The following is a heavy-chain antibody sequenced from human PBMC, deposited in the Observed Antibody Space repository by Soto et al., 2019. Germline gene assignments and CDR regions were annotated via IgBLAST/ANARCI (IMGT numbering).Heavy chain of an antibody. CDR1: GFPFSSYA. D-gene: IGHD3-22*01. V-gene: IGHV3-30-3*01. CDR3: ACAASYYYDSSGLDY. Sequence: GGSLRLSCAASGFPFSSYAMHWVRQAPGKGLEWVAVISYDGSNKYYADSVKGRFTISRDNSKNTLYLQMNSLRAEDTAVYYCACAASYYYDSSGLDYWGQGTLVTVSS. J-gene: IGHJ4*02. CDR2: ISYDGSNK.